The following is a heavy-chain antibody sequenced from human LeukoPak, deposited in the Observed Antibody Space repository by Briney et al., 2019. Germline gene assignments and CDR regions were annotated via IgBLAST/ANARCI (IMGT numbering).Heavy chain of an antibody. CDR2: IYSVGDT. D-gene: IGHD5-24*01. V-gene: IGHV3-53*01. Sequence: GGSLRLSCTASGFTVSSNCMSWVRQAPGKGLEWVSLIYSVGDTYYADSVKGRFTISRDNSKNTLYLQMNSLRAEDTAVYYCARAPRGRDGYNPYYFDYWGQGTLVTFSS. J-gene: IGHJ4*02. CDR3: ARAPRGRDGYNPYYFDY. CDR1: GFTVSSNC.